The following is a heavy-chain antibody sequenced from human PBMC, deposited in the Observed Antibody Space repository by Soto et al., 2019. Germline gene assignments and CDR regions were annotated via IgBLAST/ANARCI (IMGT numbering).Heavy chain of an antibody. CDR3: AKGGVSKDYYETSGYYLSYYNAMDV. Sequence: EVQLLESGGGLVQPGGSLRLSCAASGFTFSSYAMTWVRQAPGKGLEWVSALSGSGVSTYYADSVKGRFTISRDNSKNTLYLQMNSLRPEETAVYYCAKGGVSKDYYETSGYYLSYYNAMDVWGQGTTVTVSS. CDR1: GFTFSSYA. D-gene: IGHD3-22*01. CDR2: LSGSGVST. J-gene: IGHJ6*02. V-gene: IGHV3-23*01.